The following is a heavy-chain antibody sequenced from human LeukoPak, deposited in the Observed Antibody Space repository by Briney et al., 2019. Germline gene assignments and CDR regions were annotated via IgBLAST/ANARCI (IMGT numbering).Heavy chain of an antibody. Sequence: PSETLSLTCAVYGGSFSGYYWSWIRQPPGKGLEWIGEINHSGSTNYNPSLKSRVTISVDTSKSQFSLKLSSVTAADTAVYYCARSLPLGYCTNGVCSHLDYWGQGTLVTVSS. V-gene: IGHV4-34*01. D-gene: IGHD2-8*01. CDR2: INHSGST. J-gene: IGHJ4*02. CDR3: ARSLPLGYCTNGVCSHLDY. CDR1: GGSFSGYY.